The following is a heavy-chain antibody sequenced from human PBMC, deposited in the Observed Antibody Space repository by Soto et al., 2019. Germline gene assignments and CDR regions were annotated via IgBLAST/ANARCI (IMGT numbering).Heavy chain of an antibody. CDR1: GFTFSSYG. J-gene: IGHJ4*02. Sequence: VQLVESGGGVVQPGRSLRLSCAASGFTFSSYGMHWVRQAPGKGLEWVAVISYDGSNKYYADSVKGRFTISRDNSKNTLYLQMNSLRAEDTAVYYCAKDTGELRYPDYWGQGTLVTVSS. CDR3: AKDTGELRYPDY. CDR2: ISYDGSNK. V-gene: IGHV3-30*18. D-gene: IGHD3-16*01.